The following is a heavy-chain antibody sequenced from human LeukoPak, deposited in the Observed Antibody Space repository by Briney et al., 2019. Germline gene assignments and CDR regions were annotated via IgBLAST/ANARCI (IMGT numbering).Heavy chain of an antibody. CDR3: AREDSGGSCYSCDY. V-gene: IGHV3-21*04. J-gene: IGHJ4*02. CDR1: GFAFSTYD. D-gene: IGHD2-15*01. Sequence: GGSLRLSCVASGFAFSTYDMIWVRQAPGKGLEWVSSISSSSSYIYYADSVKGRFTISRDNAKNSLYLQMNSLRAEDTAVYYCAREDSGGSCYSCDYWGQGTLVTVSS. CDR2: ISSSSSYI.